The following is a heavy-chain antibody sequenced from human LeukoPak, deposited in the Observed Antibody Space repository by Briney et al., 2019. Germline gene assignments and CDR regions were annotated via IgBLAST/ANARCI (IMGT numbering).Heavy chain of an antibody. CDR1: GFTFSSYA. J-gene: IGHJ4*02. V-gene: IGHV3-30-3*01. Sequence: GGSLRLSCAASGFTFSSYAMHWVRQAPGKGLEWVAVISYDGSNKYYADSVKGRFTISRDNSKNTLYLQMNSPRAEDTAVYYCARHTGAIAAAGFDYWGQGTLVTVSS. CDR3: ARHTGAIAAAGFDY. D-gene: IGHD6-13*01. CDR2: ISYDGSNK.